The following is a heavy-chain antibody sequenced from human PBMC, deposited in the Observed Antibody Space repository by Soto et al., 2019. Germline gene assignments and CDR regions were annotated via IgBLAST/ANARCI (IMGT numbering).Heavy chain of an antibody. CDR2: IYYSGST. J-gene: IGHJ4*02. CDR3: ARRYGYYFDY. Sequence: QVQLQESGPGLVKPSEALSLTCTVSGGSISSYYWSWIRQPPGKGLEWIGYIYYSGSTNYNPSLKSRGTISVDTAKNQLSLKLSSVTAADAAVDYCARRYGYYFDYRGQGTPVTVSS. V-gene: IGHV4-59*08. D-gene: IGHD4-17*01. CDR1: GGSISSYY.